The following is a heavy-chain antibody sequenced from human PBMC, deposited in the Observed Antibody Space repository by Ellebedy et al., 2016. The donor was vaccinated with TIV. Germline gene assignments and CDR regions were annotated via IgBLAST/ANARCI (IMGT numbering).Heavy chain of an antibody. D-gene: IGHD6-13*01. Sequence: SETLSLXCTVSGASIRNNDFYWGWVRQPPGKALEWISIIYHTGDTSYNPSLKSRVSMSVDTSKNQFSLKLTSVTAADTAVYFCARDEYYSSGWYSGFETWGQGTLVTVSS. J-gene: IGHJ5*02. CDR3: ARDEYYSSGWYSGFET. CDR1: GASIRNNDFY. V-gene: IGHV4-39*02. CDR2: IYHTGDT.